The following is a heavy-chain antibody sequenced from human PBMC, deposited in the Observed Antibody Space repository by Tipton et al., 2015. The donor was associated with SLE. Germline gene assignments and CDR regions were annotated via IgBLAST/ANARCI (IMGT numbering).Heavy chain of an antibody. CDR1: GGSMNFLY. CDR2: IYDTGYT. CDR3: AKDYNHDNPDYN. D-gene: IGHD4/OR15-4a*01. Sequence: TLSLTCSVSGGSMNFLYWSWIRQPPGKGLEFIGLIYDTGYTNSNPSLKSRVTMSVDKSKNQFSLKLSSVTVADTAVYYCAKDYNHDNPDYNWGQGTLVIVSS. V-gene: IGHV4-4*07. J-gene: IGHJ4*02.